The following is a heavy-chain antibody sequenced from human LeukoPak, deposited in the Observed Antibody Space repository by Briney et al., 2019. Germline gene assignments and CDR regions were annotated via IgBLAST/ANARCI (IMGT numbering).Heavy chain of an antibody. CDR1: GYTFTGYY. J-gene: IGHJ4*02. CDR2: INPNSGGA. Sequence: GASVKVSCKASGYTFTGYYMHWVRLAPGQGLEWMGWINPNSGGANYAQKFQGRVTMTRDTSISTAYMKLSRLRSDDTAVYYCARDSVLDFWSGYYSDDFDYWGQGTLVTVSS. V-gene: IGHV1-2*02. D-gene: IGHD3-3*01. CDR3: ARDSVLDFWSGYYSDDFDY.